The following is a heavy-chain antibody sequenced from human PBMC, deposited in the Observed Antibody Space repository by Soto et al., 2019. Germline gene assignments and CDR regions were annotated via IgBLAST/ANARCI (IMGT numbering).Heavy chain of an antibody. J-gene: IGHJ4*02. V-gene: IGHV3-30*18. D-gene: IGHD4-4*01. CDR1: GFTFSSYG. CDR3: AKVHLYSNYGFDY. CDR2: IPYDGSNK. Sequence: GGSLRLSCAASGFTFSSYGMHWVRQAPGKGLEWVAVIPYDGSNKYYADSVKGRFTISRDNSKNTLYLQMNSLRAEDTAVYYCAKVHLYSNYGFDYWGQGTLVTVSS.